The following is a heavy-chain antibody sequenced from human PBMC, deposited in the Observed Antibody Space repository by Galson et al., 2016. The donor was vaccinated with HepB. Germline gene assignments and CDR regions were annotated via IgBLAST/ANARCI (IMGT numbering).Heavy chain of an antibody. J-gene: IGHJ4*02. D-gene: IGHD2-21*02. CDR2: IIPVSRTP. CDR1: GGTFSNFR. CDR3: ARGGPSNQALLFPEPLRT. Sequence: SVKVSCKASGGTFSNFRIDWVRQAPGQGLEWMGGIIPVSRTPNYAQKFQVRVTITADESTSSYYMEVNGLKTEDTAVYYCARGGPSNQALLFPEPLRTWGQGTLVTVSS. V-gene: IGHV1-69*13.